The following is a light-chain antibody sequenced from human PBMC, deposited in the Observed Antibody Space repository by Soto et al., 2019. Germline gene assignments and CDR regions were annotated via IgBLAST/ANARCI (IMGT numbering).Light chain of an antibody. CDR2: ANS. J-gene: IGLJ2*01. Sequence: QSVLTQPPSVSGAPGQRVTISCTGSNSNIGSTYNVQWYQQLPGTAPRLVIYANSNRPSGVPDRFSGSRSGTSASLAIAGFRAEDEADYYCQSYDRSLTVVVFGGGTKLTVL. V-gene: IGLV1-40*01. CDR3: QSYDRSLTVVV. CDR1: NSNIGSTYN.